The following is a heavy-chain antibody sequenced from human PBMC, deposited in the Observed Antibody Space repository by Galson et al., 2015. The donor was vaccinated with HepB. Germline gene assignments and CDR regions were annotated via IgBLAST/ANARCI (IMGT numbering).Heavy chain of an antibody. V-gene: IGHV1-18*04. CDR1: GYTFTSYG. Sequence: SVKVSCKASGYTFTSYGISWVRQAPGQGLEWMGWISAYNGNTNYAQKLQGRVTMTTDTSTSTAYMELRSLRSDDTAVYYCARVQAAFWYISYDAFDIWGQGTMVTVSS. J-gene: IGHJ3*02. CDR2: ISAYNGNT. CDR3: ARVQAAFWYISYDAFDI. D-gene: IGHD6-13*01.